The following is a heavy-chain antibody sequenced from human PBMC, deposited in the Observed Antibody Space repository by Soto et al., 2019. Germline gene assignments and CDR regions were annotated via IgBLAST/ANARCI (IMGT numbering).Heavy chain of an antibody. CDR1: GYTFTSYY. D-gene: IGHD1-26*01. Sequence: ASVKVSCKASGYTFTSYYMHWVRQAPGQGLEWMGIINPSGGSTSYAQKFQGRVTMTRDTSTSTVYMELSSLTSDDTAVYYCMRGGWGDSPIDYWGQGTQVTVSS. CDR3: MRGGWGDSPIDY. J-gene: IGHJ4*02. V-gene: IGHV1-46*01. CDR2: INPSGGST.